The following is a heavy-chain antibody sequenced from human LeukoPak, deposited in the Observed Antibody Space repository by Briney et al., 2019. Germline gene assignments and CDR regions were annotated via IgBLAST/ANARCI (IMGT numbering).Heavy chain of an antibody. CDR3: AREHNRSSYFDY. D-gene: IGHD6-6*01. V-gene: IGHV4-31*03. CDR1: GDSISNDGYY. CDR2: IHSSGGT. Sequence: SQTLSLTCTVSGDSISNDGYYWSWIRQHPQKGLEWIGYIHSSGGTYYNPSLKSRITISVDTSKNQFSLKLSSVTAADTAVYYCAREHNRSSYFDYWGQGTLVTVSS. J-gene: IGHJ4*02.